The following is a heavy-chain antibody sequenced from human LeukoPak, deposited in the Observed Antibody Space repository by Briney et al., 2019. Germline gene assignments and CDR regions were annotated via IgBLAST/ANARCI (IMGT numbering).Heavy chain of an antibody. Sequence: GGSLRLSCAASGFTFSSYGMHWVRQAPGKGLEWVAFIRYDGSNKYYADSVKGRFTISRDNSKNTLYLQMNSLRAEDTAVYYCAKVGLDRPAGGYYYMDVWGKGTTVTVSS. CDR2: IRYDGSNK. V-gene: IGHV3-30*02. CDR3: AKVGLDRPAGGYYYMDV. D-gene: IGHD3/OR15-3a*01. J-gene: IGHJ6*03. CDR1: GFTFSSYG.